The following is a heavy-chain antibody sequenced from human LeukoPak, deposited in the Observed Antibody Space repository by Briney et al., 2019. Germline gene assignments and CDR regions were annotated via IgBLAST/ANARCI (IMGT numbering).Heavy chain of an antibody. V-gene: IGHV6-1*01. CDR3: SRGSNDYRDYSFDY. CDR2: TYYRSKWSN. CDR1: GDSVSSNSAA. Sequence: SQTLSLTCAISGDSVSSNSAAWNWLRQSPSRGLEWLGRTYYRSKWSNNYAVSVKGRITINPDTSKNQFSLQLNSVTPDDTAMYYCSRGSNDYRDYSFDYWGQGTLVTVSS. D-gene: IGHD4-17*01. J-gene: IGHJ4*02.